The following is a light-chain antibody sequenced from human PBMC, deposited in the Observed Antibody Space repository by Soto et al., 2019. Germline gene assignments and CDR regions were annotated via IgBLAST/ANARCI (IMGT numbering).Light chain of an antibody. CDR2: DVT. J-gene: IGLJ1*01. Sequence: QSALTQPASVSGSPGQSITISCTGTRSEVGGYNYVYWHQQHPGKAPKLMIYDVTNRPSGVSDRFSGPKSGNTASLTISGLQAEDEADYYCSSYTSSSTYVFGAGTKVTVL. CDR3: SSYTSSSTYV. CDR1: RSEVGGYNY. V-gene: IGLV2-14*01.